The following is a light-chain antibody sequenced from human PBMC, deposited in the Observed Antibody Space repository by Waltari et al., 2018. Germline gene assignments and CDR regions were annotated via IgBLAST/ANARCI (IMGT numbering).Light chain of an antibody. CDR2: DVS. V-gene: IGLV2-14*03. CDR3: SSYAGYSAVV. J-gene: IGLJ2*01. Sequence: QSALTQPASVSGSPGQSITISCTGTSSDVGGYNYVSWYQHHPGKAPKLILYDVSRWPPGVSKRFSGSKSGNTASLTISGLQAEDDADYYCSSYAGYSAVVFGGGTKVTVL. CDR1: SSDVGGYNY.